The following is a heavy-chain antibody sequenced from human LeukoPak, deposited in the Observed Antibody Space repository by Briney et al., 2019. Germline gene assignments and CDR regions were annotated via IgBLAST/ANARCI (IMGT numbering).Heavy chain of an antibody. Sequence: SETLSVTSAVHGGSFSGNYWNWIRPPPGKGLEWIGEINHSGSTNYNPSLKSRVTISVDTSKNQFSLKLSSVTAADTAVYYCACTAGYWGQGTLVTVSS. CDR3: ACTAGY. CDR1: GGSFSGNY. V-gene: IGHV4-34*01. D-gene: IGHD2-8*01. CDR2: INHSGST. J-gene: IGHJ4*02.